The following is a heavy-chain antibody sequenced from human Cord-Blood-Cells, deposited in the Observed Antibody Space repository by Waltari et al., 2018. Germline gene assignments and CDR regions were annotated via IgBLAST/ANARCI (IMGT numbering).Heavy chain of an antibody. J-gene: IGHJ3*02. Sequence: QVQLQQWGAGLLKPSETLSLTCAVYGGSFSGYYWSWIRPTPGKGREWIGEINHSGSTNYNPSLKSRVTISVDTSKNQFSLKLSSVTAADTAVYYCARTLYDSSGYYSDAFDIWGQGTMVTVSS. CDR1: GGSFSGYY. D-gene: IGHD3-22*01. V-gene: IGHV4-34*01. CDR2: INHSGST. CDR3: ARTLYDSSGYYSDAFDI.